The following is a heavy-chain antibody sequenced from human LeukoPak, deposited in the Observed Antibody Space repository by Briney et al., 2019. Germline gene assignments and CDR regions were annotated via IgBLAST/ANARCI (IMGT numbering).Heavy chain of an antibody. CDR1: GFTFSSYG. D-gene: IGHD1-14*01. Sequence: GGSLRLSCAASGFTFSSYGMSWVRQAPGKGLEWVSSISGSGGKTYYAGSVKGRFTISRDNSKNTLYLQMNSLRAEDTAVYCAKTGGLTDVYWGQGTLVNVSS. V-gene: IGHV3-23*01. CDR3: AKTGGLTDVY. CDR2: ISGSGGKT. J-gene: IGHJ4*02.